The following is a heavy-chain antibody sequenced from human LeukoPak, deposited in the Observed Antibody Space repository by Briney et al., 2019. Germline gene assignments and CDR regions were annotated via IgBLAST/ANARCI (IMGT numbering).Heavy chain of an antibody. CDR2: KYYSGNS. CDR3: ARLYYYYGLDV. V-gene: IGHV4-39*01. Sequence: PSETLSLTGTVSGGSISSSTYYWGWIRQPPGKGLELIGSKYYSGNSYYNPSLKSRVSISVDTSKNQFSLKLSSVTAADTAVYYCARLYYYYGLDVWGQGTTVTVSS. CDR1: GGSISSSTYY. J-gene: IGHJ6*02.